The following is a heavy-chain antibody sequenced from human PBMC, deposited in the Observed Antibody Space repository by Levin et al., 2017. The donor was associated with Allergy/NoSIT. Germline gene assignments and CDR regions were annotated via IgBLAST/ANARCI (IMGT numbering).Heavy chain of an antibody. CDR3: VLDIVVVVPKGGI. CDR2: ISYDGSNK. J-gene: IGHJ3*02. CDR1: GFTFSSYA. D-gene: IGHD2-15*01. V-gene: IGHV3-30-3*01. Sequence: PGESLKISCAASGFTFSSYAMHWVRQAPGKGLEWVAVISYDGSNKYYADSVKGRFTISRDNSKNTLYLQMNSLRAEDTAVYYCVLDIVVVVPKGGIWGQGTMVTVSS.